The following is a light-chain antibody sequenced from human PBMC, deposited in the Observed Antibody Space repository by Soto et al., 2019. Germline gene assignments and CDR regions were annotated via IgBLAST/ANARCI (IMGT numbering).Light chain of an antibody. J-gene: IGLJ1*01. Sequence: QSVLTQPASVSGSPGQSITISCTGTSSDVGSYNLVSWYQHHPGKTPKLMIYEGSRRPSGVSNRFSASKSGNTASLTISGLQAEDEAEYYCCSYETSSTYVFGSGTKVTAL. CDR2: EGS. CDR1: SSDVGSYNL. V-gene: IGLV2-23*01. CDR3: CSYETSSTYV.